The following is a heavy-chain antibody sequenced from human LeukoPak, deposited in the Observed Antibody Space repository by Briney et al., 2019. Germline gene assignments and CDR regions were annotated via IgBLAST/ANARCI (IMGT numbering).Heavy chain of an antibody. CDR2: IYYSGST. Sequence: SETLSLTCTVSGGSISSYYWSWIRQPPGKGLKWIGYIYYSGSTNYNPSLKSRVTISVDTSKNQFSLKLSSVTAADTAVYYCARDQIYGSGSHRYYYGMDVWGKGTTVTVSS. J-gene: IGHJ6*04. V-gene: IGHV4-59*01. CDR3: ARDQIYGSGSHRYYYGMDV. CDR1: GGSISSYY. D-gene: IGHD3-10*01.